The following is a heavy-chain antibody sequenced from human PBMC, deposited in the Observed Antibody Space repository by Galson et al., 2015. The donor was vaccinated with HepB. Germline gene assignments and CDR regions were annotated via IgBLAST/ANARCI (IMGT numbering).Heavy chain of an antibody. CDR3: MRGHVVRGITEMDY. CDR2: INVGNGNT. Sequence: SVKVSCKASGYRFTTYALHWVRQAPGQRLEWMGWINVGNGNTKCSQNFQGRVTITRDTSASTAYMELSSLKSEDTAVYYCMRGHVVRGITEMDYWGQGTLVMVSS. CDR1: GYRFTTYA. D-gene: IGHD3-10*01. J-gene: IGHJ4*02. V-gene: IGHV1-3*01.